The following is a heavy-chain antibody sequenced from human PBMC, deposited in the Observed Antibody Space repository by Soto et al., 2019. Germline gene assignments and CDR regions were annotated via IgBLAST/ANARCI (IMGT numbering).Heavy chain of an antibody. D-gene: IGHD6-6*01. CDR3: AKVRDDHSYFFDY. V-gene: IGHV4-59*01. CDR2: IYYSGST. J-gene: IGHJ4*02. CDR1: GGSISGYY. Sequence: SETLSLTCTVSGGSISGYYWSWIRQPPGKGLEWIGYIYYSGSTTYNPSLKSPVIISVDTSRNQFSLKLSSVTAADTAVYYCAKVRDDHSYFFDYWGQGTLVTVSS.